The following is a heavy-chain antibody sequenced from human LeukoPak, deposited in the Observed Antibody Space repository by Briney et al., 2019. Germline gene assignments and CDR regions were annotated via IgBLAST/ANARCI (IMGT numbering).Heavy chain of an antibody. D-gene: IGHD2-21*01. CDR3: AKAPVTTCSGAYCYPFDY. CDR2: IINSGDTT. CDR1: GFTFSTSG. V-gene: IGHV3-23*01. J-gene: IGHJ4*02. Sequence: PGGTLRLSCAASGFTFSTSGMSWVRQTPGKGLQWVSGIINSGDTTHYADSVKGRFTVSRDNSKNTLYLQMNSLRAEDTAVYYCAKAPVTTCSGAYCYPFDYWGQGTLVTVSS.